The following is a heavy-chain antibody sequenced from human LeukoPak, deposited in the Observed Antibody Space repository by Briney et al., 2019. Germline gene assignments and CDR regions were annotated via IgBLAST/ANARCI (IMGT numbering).Heavy chain of an antibody. Sequence: GASVKVSCKASGYTFTGDYMHWVRQAPGEGLEWMGWINPNSGGTNYAQKFQGRVTMTRDTSISTAYMELSRLRSDDTAVYYCARVGSQWLVPAPFDDWGQGTLVTVSS. J-gene: IGHJ4*02. D-gene: IGHD6-19*01. CDR1: GYTFTGDY. V-gene: IGHV1-2*02. CDR3: ARVGSQWLVPAPFDD. CDR2: INPNSGGT.